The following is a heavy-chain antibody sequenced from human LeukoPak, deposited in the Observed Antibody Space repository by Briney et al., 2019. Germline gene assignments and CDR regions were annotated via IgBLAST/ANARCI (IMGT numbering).Heavy chain of an antibody. J-gene: IGHJ4*02. CDR1: GFTFTSYW. CDR2: IKQDGSEK. CDR3: AKDLLGQWPTVFDY. D-gene: IGHD6-19*01. Sequence: GGSLRLSCAASGFTFTSYWMTWVRQAPGKGLEWVANIKQDGSEKYYVDSVKGRFTISRDNAKNSLYLQMNSLRAEDTAVYYCAKDLLGQWPTVFDYWDQGTLVTVSS. V-gene: IGHV3-7*01.